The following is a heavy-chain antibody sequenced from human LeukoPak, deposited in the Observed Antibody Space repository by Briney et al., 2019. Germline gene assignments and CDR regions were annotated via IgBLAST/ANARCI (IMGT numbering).Heavy chain of an antibody. J-gene: IGHJ4*02. V-gene: IGHV3-23*01. D-gene: IGHD1-7*01. CDR1: GFTFTSYA. CDR3: AKEGKTRNWNYFQAKPVY. Sequence: GGSLRLSCAPSGFTFTSYAMSWVRQAPGKRLEWVSAISGSGGSTYYAESVKGRFTISRDNSKDTLYLQMNSLRAEDTAVYYCAKEGKTRNWNYFQAKPVYWGQGTLVTVSS. CDR2: ISGSGGST.